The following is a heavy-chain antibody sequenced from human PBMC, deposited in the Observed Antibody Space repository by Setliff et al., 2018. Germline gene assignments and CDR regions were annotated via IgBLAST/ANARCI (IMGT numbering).Heavy chain of an antibody. D-gene: IGHD5-18*01. CDR1: GGSFSGYY. CDR3: ARDRRGYSYGSLGYYYYYMDV. Sequence: SSETLSLTCAVYGGSFSGYYWSWIRQPPGKRLEWIGEIIHSGSTNYNPSLKSRVTISMDTSKNQFSLKVSSVTAADTAVYYCARDRRGYSYGSLGYYYYYMDVWGKGTTVTVSS. CDR2: IIHSGST. V-gene: IGHV4-34*12. J-gene: IGHJ6*03.